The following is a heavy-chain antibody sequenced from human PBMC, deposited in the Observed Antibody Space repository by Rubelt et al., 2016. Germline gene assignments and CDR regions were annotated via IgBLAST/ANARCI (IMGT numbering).Heavy chain of an antibody. V-gene: IGHV3-53*01. CDR1: GFDFRPYV. CDR2: LHSDATT. J-gene: IGHJ4*02. CDR3: AGDYGQSGLRD. D-gene: IGHD3-3*01. Sequence: GESLRLSCAASGFDFRPYVMTWVRQAPGRGLEWVSILHSDATTYYADSVKGRFTISRDNSKNTLYLQMNSLKAEDTAMYYCAGDYGQSGLRDWGQGTLVTVSS.